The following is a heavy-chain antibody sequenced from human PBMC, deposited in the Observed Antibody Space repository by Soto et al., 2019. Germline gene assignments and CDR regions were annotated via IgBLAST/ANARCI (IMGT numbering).Heavy chain of an antibody. D-gene: IGHD2-21*02. J-gene: IGHJ4*02. V-gene: IGHV4-61*01. Sequence: QVQLQESGPGLGKPSETLSLTCSVSGGSVSSGSYYWTWIRQPPGKGLEWIGYIYYNGRTEYNPSLETPRTLSADTSKDQFSLKLTSVTAADTAVYYCARGGASCSGDCPPYYFDFRGQGALVTVSS. CDR3: ARGGASCSGDCPPYYFDF. CDR1: GGSVSSGSYY. CDR2: IYYNGRT.